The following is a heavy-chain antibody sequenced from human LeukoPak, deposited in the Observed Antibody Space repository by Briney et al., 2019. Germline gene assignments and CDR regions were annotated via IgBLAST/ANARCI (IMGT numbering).Heavy chain of an antibody. D-gene: IGHD4-17*01. CDR3: AAIFYGDHRGAFDI. J-gene: IGHJ3*02. CDR2: IHPNSGGT. V-gene: IGHV1-2*04. Sequence: ASVKVSCKASGYTFTGYYMHWVRQAPGQGLEWMGWIHPNSGGTNYAQKFQGWVTMTRDTSISTAYMELSRLRSDDTAVYYCAAIFYGDHRGAFDIWGQGTMVTVSS. CDR1: GYTFTGYY.